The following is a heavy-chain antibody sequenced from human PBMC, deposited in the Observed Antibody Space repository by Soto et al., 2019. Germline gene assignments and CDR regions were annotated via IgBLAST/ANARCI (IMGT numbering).Heavy chain of an antibody. CDR3: ARDEYGGDSGYAMDV. J-gene: IGHJ6*02. Sequence: ASVKVSCKASGYTFTMYGFSWVRQAPGQGLEWMGWINPDNGDTNYAQKFQGRVAMITDTSTSTAYMELRSLRSDDTAVYYCARDEYGGDSGYAMDVWGQGTTVTSP. D-gene: IGHD2-21*02. V-gene: IGHV1-18*01. CDR1: GYTFTMYG. CDR2: INPDNGDT.